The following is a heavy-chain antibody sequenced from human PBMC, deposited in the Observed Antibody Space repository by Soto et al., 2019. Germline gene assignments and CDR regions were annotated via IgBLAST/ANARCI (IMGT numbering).Heavy chain of an antibody. J-gene: IGHJ5*01. D-gene: IGHD3-22*01. CDR3: ARDRYFYDSRGYYRTLDS. Sequence: PSDTLSLTCFISGGSFSNDYWTWFRQSPGKGLEWIGYIFHSGITDYNPSVKSRVTISIDKSRNLFSLNLTSVTAADTAVYYCARDRYFYDSRGYYRTLDSWGQGXLVTVSS. CDR2: IFHSGIT. CDR1: GGSFSNDY. V-gene: IGHV4-59*01.